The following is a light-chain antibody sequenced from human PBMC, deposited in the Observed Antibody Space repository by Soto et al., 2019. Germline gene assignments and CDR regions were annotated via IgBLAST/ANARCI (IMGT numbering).Light chain of an antibody. J-gene: IGKJ4*01. V-gene: IGKV2-28*01. CDR2: SVS. CDR1: QSPLHSNGNTY. Sequence: DIGMTQSPLSLAVTLGEPASISCRSSQSPLHSNGNTYLDWYLQKPGQSPQLLIYSVSFRASGVPDRFSGSGSDTDFTLKISRVEAEDVVVYYCMIAVQTINLGGGTRVEIK. CDR3: MIAVQTIN.